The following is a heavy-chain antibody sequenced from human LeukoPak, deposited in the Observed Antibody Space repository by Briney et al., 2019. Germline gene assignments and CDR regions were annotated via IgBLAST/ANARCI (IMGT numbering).Heavy chain of an antibody. D-gene: IGHD4-17*01. J-gene: IGHJ3*02. CDR3: ATNYGDDLDDAFDI. CDR1: GGSISSGSYY. Sequence: SETLALTCTVSGGSISSGSYYWSWIRQPAGKGLEWIGRIYTSGSTNYNPSLKSRVTISVDTSKNQFSLKLSSVTAADTAVYYCATNYGDDLDDAFDIWGQGTMVSVSS. V-gene: IGHV4-61*02. CDR2: IYTSGST.